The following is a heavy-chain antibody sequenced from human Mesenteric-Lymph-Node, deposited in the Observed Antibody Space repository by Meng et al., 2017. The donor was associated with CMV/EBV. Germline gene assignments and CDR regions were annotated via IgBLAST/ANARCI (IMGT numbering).Heavy chain of an antibody. CDR1: GGHFSSYV. J-gene: IGHJ6*02. V-gene: IGHV1-69*13. CDR2: IIPFFGTI. CDR3: ARGGYCSGSSCYSVDAFFGLDV. D-gene: IGHD2-15*01. Sequence: SVKVSCKTSGGHFSSYVISWVRQAPGQGLEWMGGIIPFFGTINYAEKFQDRVTITADASTTTVYMELSSLRSDDTAVYYCARGGYCSGSSCYSVDAFFGLDVWGQGTTVTVSS.